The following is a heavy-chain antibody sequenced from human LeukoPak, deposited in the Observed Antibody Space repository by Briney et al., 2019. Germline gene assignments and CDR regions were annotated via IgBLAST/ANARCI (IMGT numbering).Heavy chain of an antibody. J-gene: IGHJ6*03. CDR1: GYTFTSYD. V-gene: IGHV1-8*01. D-gene: IGHD4-17*01. CDR2: KNPNSGNT. Sequence: GASVKVSCKASGYTFTSYDINWVRQATGQGLEWMGWKNPNSGNTGYAQKFQGRVTMTRNTSISTAYMELSSLRSEDTAVYYCARAGTVTNYYYYYMDVWGKGTTVTVSS. CDR3: ARAGTVTNYYYYYMDV.